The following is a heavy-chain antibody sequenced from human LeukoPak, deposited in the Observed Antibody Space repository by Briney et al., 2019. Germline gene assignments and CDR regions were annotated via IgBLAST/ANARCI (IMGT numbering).Heavy chain of an antibody. J-gene: IGHJ4*02. CDR3: ARDRAAFGVVQVGY. D-gene: IGHD3-3*01. CDR1: TFTFSRYW. Sequence: LTGGSPRLSCAASTFTFSRYWMHWVRQAPGKGLVWVSRINSDGTNTYYADSVKGRFTISRDNTKNTLYLQMNSLRTEDTAVYYCARDRAAFGVVQVGYWGQGTLVTVSS. V-gene: IGHV3-74*01. CDR2: INSDGTNT.